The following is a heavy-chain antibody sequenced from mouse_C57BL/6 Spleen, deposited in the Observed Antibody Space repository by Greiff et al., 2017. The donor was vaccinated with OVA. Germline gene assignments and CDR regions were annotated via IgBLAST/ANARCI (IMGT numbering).Heavy chain of an antibody. J-gene: IGHJ2*01. CDR2: ISDGGSYT. Sequence: EVKLVESGGGLVKPGGSLKLSCAASGFTFSSYAMSWVRQTPEKRLEWVATISDGGSYTYYPDNVKGRFTISRDNAKNNLYLQMSHLKSEDTAMYYCARGLRGGNYFDYWGQGTTLTVSS. D-gene: IGHD1-1*01. V-gene: IGHV5-4*03. CDR3: ARGLRGGNYFDY. CDR1: GFTFSSYA.